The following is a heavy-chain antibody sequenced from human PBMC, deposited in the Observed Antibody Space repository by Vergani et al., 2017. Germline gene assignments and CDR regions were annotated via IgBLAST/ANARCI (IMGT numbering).Heavy chain of an antibody. J-gene: IGHJ4*02. V-gene: IGHV1-18*01. CDR3: ARESKRGWEPLRAVDY. CDR1: GYTFTSYG. CDR2: ISAYNGNT. Sequence: QVQLVQSGAEVKKPGASVKVSCKASGYTFTSYGISWVRQAPGQGLEWMGWISAYNGNTNYAQKLQGRVTMTTDTSTDTAYMELRSLRSDDTAVYYWARESKRGWEPLRAVDYWGQGTLVTVSS. D-gene: IGHD1-26*01.